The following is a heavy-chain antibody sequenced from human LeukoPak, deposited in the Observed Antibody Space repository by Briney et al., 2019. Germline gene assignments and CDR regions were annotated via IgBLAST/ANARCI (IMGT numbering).Heavy chain of an antibody. D-gene: IGHD3-22*01. Sequence: PRGSLRLSCAASGFTLSTYSMSWVRQAPGKGLEWVANIKRDGSEKYYVDSVKGRFRISRDNAKNSLYLQMNSLRAEDTAVYYCASSPYSSGYSIADYWGQGTLVTVSS. CDR3: ASSPYSSGYSIADY. CDR2: IKRDGSEK. CDR1: GFTLSTYS. V-gene: IGHV3-7*03. J-gene: IGHJ4*02.